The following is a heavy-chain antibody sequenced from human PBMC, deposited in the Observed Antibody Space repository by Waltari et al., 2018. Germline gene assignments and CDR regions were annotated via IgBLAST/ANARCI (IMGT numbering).Heavy chain of an antibody. CDR3: ARDRHCTDSGCSGL. D-gene: IGHD2-8*02. V-gene: IGHV3-53*01. Sequence: EVRLVESGGGSIQPGGSLRLSCAASGFPVSNNFMMWVLQAPGKGLEWVSIIYSGGRTYYADSVQGRFTISRDTSKNTLQLQMNSLRGEDTAVYYCARDRHCTDSGCSGLWGQGTLVTVSS. J-gene: IGHJ4*02. CDR1: GFPVSNNF. CDR2: IYSGGRT.